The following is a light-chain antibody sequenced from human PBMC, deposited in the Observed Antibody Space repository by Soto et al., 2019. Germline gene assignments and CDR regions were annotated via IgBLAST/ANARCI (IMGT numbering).Light chain of an antibody. CDR1: QSVNTW. CDR3: QQYESNAGT. V-gene: IGKV1-5*03. Sequence: DIQMTQYPSTLSASVGDRVTITCRASQSVNTWLAWYQQKPGTAPKLLIYKASSLESGVPSRFSGSGSGTELTLTISSLQPDDFASYYCQQYESNAGTFGQGTKVEIK. CDR2: KAS. J-gene: IGKJ1*01.